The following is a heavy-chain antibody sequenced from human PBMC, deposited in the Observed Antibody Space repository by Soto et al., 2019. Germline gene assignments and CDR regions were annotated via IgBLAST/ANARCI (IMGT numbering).Heavy chain of an antibody. CDR3: ARAYIVLMVYAGPLDYGMDV. CDR2: INHSGST. V-gene: IGHV4-34*01. CDR1: GGSFSGYY. J-gene: IGHJ6*02. Sequence: SETLSLTCAVYGGSFSGYYWSWIRQPPGKGLEWIGEINHSGSTNYNPSLKSRATISVDTSKNQFSLKLSSVTAADTAVYYCARAYIVLMVYAGPLDYGMDVWGQGTTVTVSS. D-gene: IGHD2-8*01.